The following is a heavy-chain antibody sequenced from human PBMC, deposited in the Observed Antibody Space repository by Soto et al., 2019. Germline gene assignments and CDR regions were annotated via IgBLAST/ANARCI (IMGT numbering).Heavy chain of an antibody. CDR2: VYFTGTT. Sequence: QLQLQESGPGLVKPSETLSLTCTVSGGSIKTSSYYWAWIRQPPGKGLEWIGTVYFTGTTFNNPSLKSRVTISEDTSKNQFSLKLTSVTAADTAVYYCARELRDLDAPGSRVGSYWGQGTLVTVSS. D-gene: IGHD6-13*01. CDR3: ARELRDLDAPGSRVGSY. J-gene: IGHJ4*02. CDR1: GGSIKTSSYY. V-gene: IGHV4-39*02.